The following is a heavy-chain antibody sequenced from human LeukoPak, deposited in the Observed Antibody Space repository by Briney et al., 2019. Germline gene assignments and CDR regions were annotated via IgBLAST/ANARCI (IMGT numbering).Heavy chain of an antibody. V-gene: IGHV4-39*01. Sequence: PSETLSLTCTVSGGSISSSSYYWGWIRQPPGKGLEWIGSIYHSGSTYYNPSLKSRVTISVDTSKNQFSLKLGSVTAADTAVFYCAGSDYYYYMDVWGKGTTVTVSS. CDR3: AGSDYYYYMDV. CDR1: GGSISSSSYY. J-gene: IGHJ6*03. D-gene: IGHD3-10*01. CDR2: IYHSGST.